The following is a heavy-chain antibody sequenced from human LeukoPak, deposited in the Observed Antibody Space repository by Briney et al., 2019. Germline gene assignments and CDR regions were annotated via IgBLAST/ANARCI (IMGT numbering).Heavy chain of an antibody. D-gene: IGHD4-17*01. CDR3: ASSNYGNYYYYYMDV. CDR1: GGTFSSHT. J-gene: IGHJ6*03. Sequence: SVKVSCKATGGTFSSHTISWVRQAPGQGLEWTGRIIPILGIANYAQKFQGRVTITADKSTSTAYMELSSLRSEDTAVYYCASSNYGNYYYYYMDVWGKGTTVSVSS. CDR2: IIPILGIA. V-gene: IGHV1-69*02.